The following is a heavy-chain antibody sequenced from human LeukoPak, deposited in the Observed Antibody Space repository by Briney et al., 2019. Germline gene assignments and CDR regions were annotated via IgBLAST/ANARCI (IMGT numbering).Heavy chain of an antibody. D-gene: IGHD5-12*01. Sequence: AGGSLRLSCAASGFTFRNYGMHWVRQAPGKGLEWVGVIWYDGSEKYYADSVKGRFTISRDNSKNTLYLQMNSLRFEDTAVYYCVREYSGCWYHFGYWGQGTLVTVSP. CDR1: GFTFRNYG. CDR2: IWYDGSEK. CDR3: VREYSGCWYHFGY. J-gene: IGHJ4*02. V-gene: IGHV3-33*01.